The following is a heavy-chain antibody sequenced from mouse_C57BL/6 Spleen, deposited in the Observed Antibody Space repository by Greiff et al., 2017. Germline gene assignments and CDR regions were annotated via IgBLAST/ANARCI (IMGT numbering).Heavy chain of an antibody. J-gene: IGHJ1*03. Sequence: EVQLQQSGPELVKPGASVKISCKASGYTFTDYYMNWVKQSHGKSLEWIGDINPNNGGTSYNQKFKGKATLTVDKSSSTAYMELRSLTSEDSAVYYCASTGRGLYFDVWGTGTTVTVSS. CDR2: INPNNGGT. CDR1: GYTFTDYY. V-gene: IGHV1-26*01. D-gene: IGHD4-1*02. CDR3: ASTGRGLYFDV.